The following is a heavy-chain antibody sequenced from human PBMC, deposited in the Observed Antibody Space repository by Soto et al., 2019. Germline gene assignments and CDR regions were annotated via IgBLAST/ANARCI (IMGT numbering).Heavy chain of an antibody. V-gene: IGHV3-15*01. Sequence: GGSLTLSCAASGFNFGAPFENVWMEGVRQAPGKRLEWVGRFKGRTGGGKIDYGAPVKGRFTISSADSQDTVFLQMDSLSTDDTAIYDCTTQWELAIAGADRLEGFWGQGALVTVSS. CDR1: GFNFGAPFENVW. J-gene: IGHJ4*02. CDR2: FKGRTGGGKI. D-gene: IGHD1-26*01. CDR3: TTQWELAIAGADRLEGF.